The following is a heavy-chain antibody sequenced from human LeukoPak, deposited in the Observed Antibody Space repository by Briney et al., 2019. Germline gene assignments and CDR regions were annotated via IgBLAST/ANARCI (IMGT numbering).Heavy chain of an antibody. CDR1: GGSFSGYF. J-gene: IGHJ3*01. CDR3: ARGSNTGSL. V-gene: IGHV4-34*01. CDR2: TNHSGGT. D-gene: IGHD1-26*01. Sequence: PSETLSLTCAVYGGSFSGYFWHWIRQTPGKGLEWIGQTNHSGGTNYNPSFKSRVTMSVDTSKNQFSLRLNSVTAADTAVYYCARGSNTGSLWGQGTMVTVSS.